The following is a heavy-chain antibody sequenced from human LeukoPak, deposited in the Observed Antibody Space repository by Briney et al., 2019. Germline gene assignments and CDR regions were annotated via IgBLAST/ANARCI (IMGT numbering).Heavy chain of an antibody. Sequence: AAGSLRLSCAASGFTFSSYWMSWVRQAPGKGLEWVANIKQDGSEKYYVDSVKGRFTISRDNAPNSLYLQMNSLRAEDTAVYYCARDDVVRGVITDYWGQGTLVTVSS. D-gene: IGHD3-10*01. CDR1: GFTFSSYW. CDR3: ARDDVVRGVITDY. V-gene: IGHV3-7*01. CDR2: IKQDGSEK. J-gene: IGHJ4*02.